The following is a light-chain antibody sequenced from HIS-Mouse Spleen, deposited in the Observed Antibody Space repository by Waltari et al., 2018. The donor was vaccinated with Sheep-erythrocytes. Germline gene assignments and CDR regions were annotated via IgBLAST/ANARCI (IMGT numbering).Light chain of an antibody. Sequence: QSALTQPPSASGSPGQSVTISCTGTSSDVGGYNYVSWYQQHPGKAPKLMIYEVSKRPSGVPDRFSGSKSGNTASLTVSGLQAEDEADYYCQVWKVFGGGTKLTVL. CDR2: EVS. CDR3: QVWKV. J-gene: IGLJ2*01. V-gene: IGLV2-8*01. CDR1: SSDVGGYNY.